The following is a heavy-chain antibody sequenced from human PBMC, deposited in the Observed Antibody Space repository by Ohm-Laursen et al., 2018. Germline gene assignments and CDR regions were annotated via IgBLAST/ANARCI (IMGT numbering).Heavy chain of an antibody. J-gene: IGHJ4*02. Sequence: TQTLTLTCTFSGFSLNTYKAGMGWIRQPPGEALEWIAVIYSDDKKYYSPSLGTRLTISKDTSKNQVVLTMTKMEPVDTATYYCARTKHGDYHDFWGQGTLVTVSS. CDR3: ARTKHGDYHDF. CDR1: GFSLNTYKAG. V-gene: IGHV2-5*02. CDR2: IYSDDKK. D-gene: IGHD4-17*01.